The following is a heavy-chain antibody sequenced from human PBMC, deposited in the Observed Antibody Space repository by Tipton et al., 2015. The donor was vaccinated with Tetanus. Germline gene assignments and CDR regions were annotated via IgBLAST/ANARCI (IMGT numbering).Heavy chain of an antibody. CDR3: ARDRGDYIYYGMDV. Sequence: QVQLVQSGAEVKKPGASVKVSCKASGYTFTGQYMYWVRQAPGQGLEWMGWIDPNSGGTVYAQKFQGRVTMTRDTSFSTAYMELSRLRSDDTAVYYCARDRGDYIYYGMDVWGPGTTVTVSS. CDR2: IDPNSGGT. J-gene: IGHJ6*02. V-gene: IGHV1-2*02. D-gene: IGHD3-22*01. CDR1: GYTFTGQY.